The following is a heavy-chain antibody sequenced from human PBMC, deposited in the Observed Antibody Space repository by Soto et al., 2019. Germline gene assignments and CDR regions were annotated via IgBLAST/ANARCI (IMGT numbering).Heavy chain of an antibody. V-gene: IGHV4-34*01. Sequence: QVQLQQWGAGLLKPSETLSLTCAVYGGSFGAYYWSWIRQPPGKGLEWIGEINHSGSTNYNPSLKSRVTISVDTSKTQFSLKLSSVTAADTAVYYCARGLSTPLPHWGQGTLVTVSS. D-gene: IGHD1-1*01. CDR3: ARGLSTPLPH. CDR1: GGSFGAYY. CDR2: INHSGST. J-gene: IGHJ1*01.